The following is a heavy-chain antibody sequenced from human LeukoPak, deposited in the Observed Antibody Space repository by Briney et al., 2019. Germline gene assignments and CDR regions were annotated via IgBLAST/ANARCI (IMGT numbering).Heavy chain of an antibody. D-gene: IGHD5-12*01. V-gene: IGHV1-18*01. CDR2: ISTYNGDT. CDR3: ARVYIGDPFDYYGMDV. Sequence: ASVKVSCKASGYTFTSYGISWVRQAPGQGLEWMGWISTYNGDTNYAQKLQGRVTMTTDTSTSTAYMELNSLRSDDTAVYFCARVYIGDPFDYYGMDVWGQGTTVTVSS. CDR1: GYTFTSYG. J-gene: IGHJ6*02.